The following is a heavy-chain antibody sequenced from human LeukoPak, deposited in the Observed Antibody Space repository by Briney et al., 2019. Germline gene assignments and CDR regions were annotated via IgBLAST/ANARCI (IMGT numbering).Heavy chain of an antibody. CDR1: GGSISSSSYY. V-gene: IGHV4-39*01. Sequence: PSETLSPTCTVSGGSISSSSYYWGWIRQPPGKGLEWIGSIHHSGNTYYNSPLKSRVTISVDTSKNQFSLKLSSVTAADTAVYHCARRWGYCSGGSCYIDYWGQGTLVTVSS. D-gene: IGHD2-15*01. CDR2: IHHSGNT. CDR3: ARRWGYCSGGSCYIDY. J-gene: IGHJ4*02.